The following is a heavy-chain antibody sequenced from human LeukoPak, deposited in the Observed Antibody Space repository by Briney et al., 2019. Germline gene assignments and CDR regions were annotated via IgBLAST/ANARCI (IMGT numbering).Heavy chain of an antibody. CDR3: ARDGAFDI. Sequence: GGSLRLSCAASGFTFSSYAMHWVRQATGKGLEWVAVISYDGSNKYYADSVKGRFTISRDNSKNTLYLQMNSLRAEDTAVYYCARDGAFDIWGQGTMVIVSS. CDR1: GFTFSSYA. CDR2: ISYDGSNK. J-gene: IGHJ3*02. V-gene: IGHV3-30-3*01.